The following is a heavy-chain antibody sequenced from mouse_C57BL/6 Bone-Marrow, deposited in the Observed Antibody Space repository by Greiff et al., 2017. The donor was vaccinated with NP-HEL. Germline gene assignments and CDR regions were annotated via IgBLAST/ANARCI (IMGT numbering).Heavy chain of an antibody. Sequence: VQLQQSGAELVRPGVSVKLSCTASGFNIKDDYMHWVKQRPEQGLEWIGWIDPENGDTEYASKFQGKSTITADTSSNTAYLQLSSLTSEDTAVYYCTNDYDGFAYWGQGTLVTVSA. V-gene: IGHV14-4*01. CDR1: GFNIKDDY. CDR2: IDPENGDT. CDR3: TNDYDGFAY. D-gene: IGHD2-4*01. J-gene: IGHJ3*01.